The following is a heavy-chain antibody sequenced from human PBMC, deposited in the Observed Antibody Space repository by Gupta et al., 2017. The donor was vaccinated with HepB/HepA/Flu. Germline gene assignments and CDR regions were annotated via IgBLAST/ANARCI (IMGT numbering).Heavy chain of an antibody. D-gene: IGHD6-19*01. Sequence: EVQLVESGGGLVQPGGSLRLSCAASGFTFSSYEMNWVRQAPGKGLEWVSYISSSGSTIYYADSVKGRFTISRDNAKNSLYLQMNSLRAEDTAVYYCAREGAGYSSGWYSSWGQGTLVTVSS. V-gene: IGHV3-48*03. CDR3: AREGAGYSSGWYSS. CDR2: ISSSGSTI. J-gene: IGHJ5*02. CDR1: GFTFSSYE.